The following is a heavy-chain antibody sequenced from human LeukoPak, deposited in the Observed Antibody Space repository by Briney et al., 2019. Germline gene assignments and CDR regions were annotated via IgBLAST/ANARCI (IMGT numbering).Heavy chain of an antibody. CDR1: GGSISSGGDY. D-gene: IGHD4/OR15-4a*01. CDR2: ISYSGTT. V-gene: IGHV4-31*03. Sequence: SETLSLTCTVSGGSISSGGDYWSWIRQHPGKGLEWIGYISYSGTTYYNPSLKSRITISLDTSKNLFSLELSSVTAAGTAVYCCARAAWRGTNSRDAFDIWGLGTVVTVSS. J-gene: IGHJ3*02. CDR3: ARAAWRGTNSRDAFDI.